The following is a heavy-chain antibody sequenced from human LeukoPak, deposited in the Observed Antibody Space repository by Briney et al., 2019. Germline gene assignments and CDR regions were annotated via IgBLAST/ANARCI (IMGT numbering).Heavy chain of an antibody. CDR2: ISSSSSYI. Sequence: GGSLRLSCAASGFTFNTYNMNWARQAPGKGLEWVSSISSSSSYIYYADSVKGRFTISRDNAKNSLYLQMNSLRAEDTAVYYCARGGYCTNGVCLIFDYWGQGTLVTVSS. J-gene: IGHJ4*02. CDR3: ARGGYCTNGVCLIFDY. D-gene: IGHD2-8*01. CDR1: GFTFNTYN. V-gene: IGHV3-21*01.